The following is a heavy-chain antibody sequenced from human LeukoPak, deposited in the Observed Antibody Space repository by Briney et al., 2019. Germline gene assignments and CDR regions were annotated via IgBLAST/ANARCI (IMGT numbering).Heavy chain of an antibody. CDR1: GGTFSSYA. J-gene: IGHJ4*02. Sequence: SVKVSCKASGGTFSSYAISWVRQAPGQGLEWMGRIIPILGIANYAQKFQGRVTITADKSTSTAYMELSSLRSEDTAVCYCARDGVIRSGSYYVDYWGQGTLVTVSS. V-gene: IGHV1-69*04. CDR3: ARDGVIRSGSYYVDY. D-gene: IGHD1-26*01. CDR2: IIPILGIA.